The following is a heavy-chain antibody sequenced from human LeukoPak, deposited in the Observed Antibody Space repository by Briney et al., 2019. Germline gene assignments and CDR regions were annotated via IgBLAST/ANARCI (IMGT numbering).Heavy chain of an antibody. D-gene: IGHD5-18*01. CDR1: GYTFTSYG. CDR2: ISAYNGNT. Sequence: ASVKVSCKASGYTFTSYGISWVRQAPGQGLEWMGWISAYNGNTNYAQELQGRVTMTTDTSTSTAYMELRSLRSDDTAVYYCARQSSPHVDTAMVWVTYWGQGTLVTVSS. CDR3: ARQSSPHVDTAMVWVTY. V-gene: IGHV1-18*01. J-gene: IGHJ4*02.